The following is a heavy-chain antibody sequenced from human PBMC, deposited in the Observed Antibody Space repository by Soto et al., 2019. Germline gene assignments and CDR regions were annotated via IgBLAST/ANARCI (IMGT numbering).Heavy chain of an antibody. CDR1: GDTITNFWNF. D-gene: IGHD7-27*01. V-gene: IGHV4-30-4*01. J-gene: IGHJ5*01. Sequence: PSETLYLTCTVSGDTITNFWNFWVWLLQPPGQALEYSGYICKTATTYYTPSFERLVAISVETSKSQFSLNVTSVTDADTAVYFCAIVRYCLTGRCFPTWFDSWGQGGLVIV. CDR2: ICKTATT. CDR3: AIVRYCLTGRCFPTWFDS.